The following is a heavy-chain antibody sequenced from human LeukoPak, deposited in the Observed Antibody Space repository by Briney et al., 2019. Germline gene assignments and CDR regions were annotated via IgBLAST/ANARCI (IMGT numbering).Heavy chain of an antibody. J-gene: IGHJ4*02. V-gene: IGHV1-24*01. Sequence: ASVKVSCKVSGYTLTELSMHWVRQAPGKGLEWMGGFDPEDGETIYAQKFQGRVTMTEDTSTDTAYMELSSLRSEDTAVYYCATGGQPSDSVVVPAAVPFDYWGQGTLVTVSS. CDR1: GYTLTELS. CDR2: FDPEDGET. CDR3: ATGGQPSDSVVVPAAVPFDY. D-gene: IGHD2-2*01.